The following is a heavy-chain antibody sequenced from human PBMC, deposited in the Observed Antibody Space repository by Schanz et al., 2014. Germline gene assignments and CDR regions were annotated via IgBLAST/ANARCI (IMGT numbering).Heavy chain of an antibody. V-gene: IGHV3-23*01. CDR3: AKDLYNYGIFDS. J-gene: IGHJ5*01. CDR1: GGFISSINW. CDR2: MSGSGSTA. D-gene: IGHD3-16*01. Sequence: VQLQESGPGLVKPSGTLSLTCAVSGGFISSINWWSWVRQSPGKGLEWVSGMSGSGSTADYADSVKGRFTISRDNSRKTLYLQMNSLRADDTAVYYCAKDLYNYGIFDSWGQGTLVTVSS.